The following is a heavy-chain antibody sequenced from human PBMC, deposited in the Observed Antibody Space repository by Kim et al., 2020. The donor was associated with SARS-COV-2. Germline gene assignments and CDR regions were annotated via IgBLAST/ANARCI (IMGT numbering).Heavy chain of an antibody. CDR1: GFRFADHG. J-gene: IGHJ6*02. CDR2: INNGPT. CDR3: GREFNRPRSDWNYEEAGEPVDV. D-gene: IGHD1-7*01. V-gene: IGHV1-2*05. Sequence: ASVKVSCKTSGFRFADHGIHWIRQAPGKGLEWMGRINNGPTKYAQAFEGRITVTRDLSLYTAYMELSGLKYDDSGMYFCGREFNRPRSDWNYEEAGEPVDVWGQVTTFIVSS.